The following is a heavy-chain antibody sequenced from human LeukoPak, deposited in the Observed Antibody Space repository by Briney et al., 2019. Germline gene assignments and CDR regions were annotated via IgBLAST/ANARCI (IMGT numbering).Heavy chain of an antibody. D-gene: IGHD2-8*01. V-gene: IGHV6-1*01. CDR1: GDSVSSISAT. J-gene: IGHJ4*02. CDR3: AKSAYFREYFDY. CDR2: TYYRSTWHN. Sequence: SQTLSLACAISGDSVSSISATWNWIRQSPSRGLEWLGRTYYRSTWHNDYAASVKSQITINPDTSKNQFFLQLNSVTLEDTAVYYCAKSAYFREYFDYWGQGILVTVSS.